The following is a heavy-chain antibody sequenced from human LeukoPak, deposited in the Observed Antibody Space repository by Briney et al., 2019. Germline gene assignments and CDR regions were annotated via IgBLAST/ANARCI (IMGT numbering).Heavy chain of an antibody. V-gene: IGHV1-18*01. Sequence: GASVKVSCKASGYTFTSYGISWVRQAPGQGLEWMGWISAYNGNTNYAQKLQGRVTMTTDTSTSTAYMELRSLRSDDTAVYYCARETGAYYDFWSGPYLIDPWGQGTPVTVSS. CDR2: ISAYNGNT. CDR1: GYTFTSYG. J-gene: IGHJ5*02. D-gene: IGHD3-3*01. CDR3: ARETGAYYDFWSGPYLIDP.